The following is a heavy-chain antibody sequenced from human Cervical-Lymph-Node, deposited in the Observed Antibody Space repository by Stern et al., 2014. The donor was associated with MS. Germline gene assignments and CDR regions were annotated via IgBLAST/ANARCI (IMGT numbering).Heavy chain of an antibody. D-gene: IGHD2-8*01. J-gene: IGHJ6*02. Sequence: VQLEESVAEVKKPGSSVNVSCQASGGTFLNPAISWVRQAPGQGLEWMGGFIPILGTTDYAQKVQGRVTISADESANTAYMELSSLRSEDTAVYYCARDNDDNGMDVWGQGTTVIVSS. CDR3: ARDNDDNGMDV. V-gene: IGHV1-69*01. CDR2: FIPILGTT. CDR1: GGTFLNPA.